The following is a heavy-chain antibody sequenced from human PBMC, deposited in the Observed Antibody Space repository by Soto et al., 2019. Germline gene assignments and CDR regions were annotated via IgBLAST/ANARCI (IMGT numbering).Heavy chain of an antibody. CDR1: GYTFTSYD. CDR2: MNPNSGNT. J-gene: IGHJ6*02. CDR3: ARLYDFWSGKPSYGMDV. Sequence: KTRTASVKVSCKASGYTFTSYDINWVRQATGQGLEWMGWMNPNSGNTGYAQKFQGRVTMTRNTSISTAYMELSSLRSEDTAVYYCARLYDFWSGKPSYGMDVWGQGTTVTVSS. V-gene: IGHV1-8*01. D-gene: IGHD3-3*01.